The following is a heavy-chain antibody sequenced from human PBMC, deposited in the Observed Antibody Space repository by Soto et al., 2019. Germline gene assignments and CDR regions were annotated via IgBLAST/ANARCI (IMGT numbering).Heavy chain of an antibody. Sequence: SETLSLTCTVSGGSISSSSYYWGRIRQPPGKGLEWIGSIYYSGSTYYNPSLKSRVTISVDTSKNQFSLKLSSVTAADTAVYYCARQGPMVRGVKANYYYGMDVWGQGTTVTVSS. D-gene: IGHD3-10*01. CDR2: IYYSGST. CDR1: GGSISSSSYY. CDR3: ARQGPMVRGVKANYYYGMDV. J-gene: IGHJ6*02. V-gene: IGHV4-39*01.